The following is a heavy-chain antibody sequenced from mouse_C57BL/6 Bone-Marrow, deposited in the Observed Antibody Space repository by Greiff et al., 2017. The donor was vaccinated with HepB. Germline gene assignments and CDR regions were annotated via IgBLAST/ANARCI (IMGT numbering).Heavy chain of an antibody. V-gene: IGHV5-6*01. CDR2: ISSGGSYT. D-gene: IGHD2-1*01. Sequence: EVQVVESGGDLVKPGGSLKLSCAASGFTFSSYGMSWVRQTPDKRLEWVATISSGGSYTYYPDSVKGRFTISRDNAKNTLYLQMSSLKSEDTAMYYCARDGNRDYWGQGTTLTVSS. CDR1: GFTFSSYG. CDR3: ARDGNRDY. J-gene: IGHJ2*01.